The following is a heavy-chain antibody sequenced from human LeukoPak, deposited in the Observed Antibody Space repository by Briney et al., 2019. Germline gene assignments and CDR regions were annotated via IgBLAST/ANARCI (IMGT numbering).Heavy chain of an antibody. CDR2: ISPNSGGT. Sequence: ASVKVSCKASGYTFTGYYIHWVRQAPGQGLEWMGWISPNSGGTNSAQKFQGRVSMTRDTSISTAYMELTRLRSDDTAVYYCARVYDFWSGYWDYWGQGTLVTVSS. J-gene: IGHJ4*02. D-gene: IGHD3-3*01. CDR3: ARVYDFWSGYWDY. V-gene: IGHV1-2*02. CDR1: GYTFTGYY.